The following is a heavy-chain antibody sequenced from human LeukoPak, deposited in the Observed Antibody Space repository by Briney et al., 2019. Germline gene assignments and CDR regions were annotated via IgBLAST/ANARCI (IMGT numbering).Heavy chain of an antibody. CDR1: RFSLSTSGMC. J-gene: IGHJ4*02. V-gene: IGHV2-70*11. CDR2: IDWDDDK. D-gene: IGHD6-13*01. Sequence: QTLSLTCTFSRFSLSTSGMCVSWIRQPPGKALEWLARIDWDDDKYYSTSLKTRLTISKDTSKNQVVLTMTNMDPVDTATYYCARSRIAAAGNFDYWGQGTLVTVSS. CDR3: ARSRIAAAGNFDY.